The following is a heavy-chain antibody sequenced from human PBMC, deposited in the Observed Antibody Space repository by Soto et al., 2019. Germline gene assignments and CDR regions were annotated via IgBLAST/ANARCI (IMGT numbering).Heavy chain of an antibody. Sequence: QPGGSLRLSCAASGFTVSSNYMSWVRQAPGKGLEWVSVIYSGGSTYYADSVKGRFTISRDNSKNTLYLQMNSLRAEDTAVYYCARDHDSSSSRYHYYGMDVWGQGTTVTVSS. CDR1: GFTVSSNY. CDR2: IYSGGST. D-gene: IGHD6-6*01. V-gene: IGHV3-53*01. CDR3: ARDHDSSSSRYHYYGMDV. J-gene: IGHJ6*02.